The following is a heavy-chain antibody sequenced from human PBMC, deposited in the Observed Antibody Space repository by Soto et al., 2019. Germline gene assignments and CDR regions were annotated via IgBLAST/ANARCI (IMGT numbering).Heavy chain of an antibody. Sequence: TIALASAASGESMTTGGFSGSWVRQPPGGGLEWIGHVYHRASTQYNPSLKGRVSISVDTSRSLFSLRLTSLTAADTAVYFCTRGSAAPLSPLYFGTWGQGTPVTVSS. D-gene: IGHD6-13*01. V-gene: IGHV4-30-2*01. CDR1: GESMTTGGFS. CDR3: TRGSAAPLSPLYFGT. J-gene: IGHJ4*02. CDR2: VYHRAST.